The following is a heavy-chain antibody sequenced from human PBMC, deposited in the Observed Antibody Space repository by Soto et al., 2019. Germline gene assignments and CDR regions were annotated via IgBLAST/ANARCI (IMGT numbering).Heavy chain of an antibody. CDR2: IWYDGSNK. J-gene: IGHJ4*02. D-gene: IGHD3-22*01. CDR3: ARGQFDDSSGGFDY. V-gene: IGHV3-33*01. CDR1: GFTFSSYG. Sequence: QVQLVESGGGVVQPGRSLRLSCAASGFTFSSYGMHWVRQDPGKGLEWVAGIWYDGSNKYYAESVKGRFAISRDNPKNTLYLQMNSLRAEDTAVYYGARGQFDDSSGGFDYWGQGTLVTVSS.